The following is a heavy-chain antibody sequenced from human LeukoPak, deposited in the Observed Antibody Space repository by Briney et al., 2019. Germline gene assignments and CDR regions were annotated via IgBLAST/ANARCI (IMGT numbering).Heavy chain of an antibody. Sequence: SETLSLTCTVSGVSISSYYWSWIRQPAGKGLEWIGRIYTSGNTNYKPSLKSRLTISVDKSKNHLSLKLSSLTAADTAFYYCAGGPAGTAFDDWGQGTLVTVSS. CDR1: GVSISSYY. V-gene: IGHV4-4*07. CDR3: AGGPAGTAFDD. D-gene: IGHD1-1*01. J-gene: IGHJ4*03. CDR2: IYTSGNT.